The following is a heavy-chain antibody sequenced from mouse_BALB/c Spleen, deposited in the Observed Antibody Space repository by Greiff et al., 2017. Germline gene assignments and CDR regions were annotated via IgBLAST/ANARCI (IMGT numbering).Heavy chain of an antibody. Sequence: QVTLKVSGPGILQPSQTLSLTCSFSGFSLSTSGMGVSWIRQPSGKGLEWLAHIYWDDDKRYNPSLKSRLTISKDTSRNQVFLKITSVDTADTATYDCARVSLDAMDYWGQGTSVTVSS. CDR2: IYWDDDK. V-gene: IGHV8-12*01. D-gene: IGHD1-2*01. CDR1: GFSLSTSGMG. CDR3: ARVSLDAMDY. J-gene: IGHJ4*01.